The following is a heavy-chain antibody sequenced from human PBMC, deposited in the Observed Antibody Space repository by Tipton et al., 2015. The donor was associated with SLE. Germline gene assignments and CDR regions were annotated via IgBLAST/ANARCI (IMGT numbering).Heavy chain of an antibody. CDR2: IYYSGST. J-gene: IGHJ3*02. CDR3: ARSGTARIAGAGPAFDI. D-gene: IGHD6-19*01. V-gene: IGHV4-59*01. Sequence: LRLSCTVSGGSISSYYWSWIRQPPGKGLEWIGYIYYSGSTNYNPFLKSRVTISVDTSKNQFSLKLSSVTAADTAVYYCARSGTARIAGAGPAFDIWGQGTMVTVSS. CDR1: GGSISSYY.